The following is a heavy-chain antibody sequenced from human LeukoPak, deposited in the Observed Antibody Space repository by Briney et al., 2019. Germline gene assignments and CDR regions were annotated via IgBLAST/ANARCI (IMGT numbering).Heavy chain of an antibody. CDR2: ISYDGSNK. CDR1: GFTFSSYA. Sequence: GGSLRLSCAASGFTFSSYAMHWVRQAPGKGLEWVAVISYDGSNKYYADSVKGRFTISRDNSKNTLYLQMNSLRAEDTAVYYCTRGGWHAPDYWGQGILVTVSS. CDR3: TRGGWHAPDY. V-gene: IGHV3-30-3*01. J-gene: IGHJ4*02. D-gene: IGHD6-19*01.